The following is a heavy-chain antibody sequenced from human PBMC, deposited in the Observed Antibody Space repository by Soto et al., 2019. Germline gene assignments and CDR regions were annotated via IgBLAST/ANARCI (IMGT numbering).Heavy chain of an antibody. CDR2: ISSSSSTI. CDR1: GFTFSSYS. CDR3: AEGCSSTSCYSGFDY. Sequence: EVQLVESGGGLVQPGGSLRLSCAASGFTFSSYSMNWVRQAPGKGLEWVSYISSSSSTIYYADSVKGRFTISRDNAKNSLYLQMNSLRAEDTAVYYCAEGCSSTSCYSGFDYWGQGTLVTGSS. J-gene: IGHJ4*02. D-gene: IGHD2-2*01. V-gene: IGHV3-48*01.